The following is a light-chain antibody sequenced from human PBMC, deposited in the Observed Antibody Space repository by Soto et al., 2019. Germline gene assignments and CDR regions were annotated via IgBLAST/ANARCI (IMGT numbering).Light chain of an antibody. CDR2: DTF. CDR3: QQYGNPPWT. V-gene: IGKV3-20*01. J-gene: IGKJ2*01. CDR1: QHVGSSY. Sequence: PGERATLSCRASQHVGSSYLAWYQQKPGQAPRLLIYDTFSRATGIPNRFSGSGSGTDFTLTISRLEPEDFAVYHCQQYGNPPWTFGQGTKLELK.